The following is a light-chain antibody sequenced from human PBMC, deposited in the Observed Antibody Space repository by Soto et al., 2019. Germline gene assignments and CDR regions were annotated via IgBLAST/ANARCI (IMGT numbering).Light chain of an antibody. J-gene: IGLJ3*02. Sequence: QSVLTQPRSVSGSPGQSVTISCTGTSSDVGGYNYVSWYQQHPGKAPKLMIYDVSKRPSGVPDRFSGSKSGNTASLTISGLQAEDEADYYCCSSVGSYTSEFGGGTKVTVL. CDR2: DVS. CDR1: SSDVGGYNY. CDR3: CSSVGSYTSE. V-gene: IGLV2-11*01.